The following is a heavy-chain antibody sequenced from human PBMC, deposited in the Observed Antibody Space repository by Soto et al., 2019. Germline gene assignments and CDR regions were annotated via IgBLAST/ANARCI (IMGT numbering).Heavy chain of an antibody. CDR2: INPIFGTA. V-gene: IGHV1-69*01. J-gene: IGHJ6*02. CDR3: ARVKRDYAPQANYYYYGMDV. Sequence: QVQLVQSGAEVKKPGSSVKVSCKASGGTFSSYAISWVRQAPGQGLEWMGGINPIFGTANYAQKFQGRVTINADESTSTAYMELSSLRSEDTAVYYCARVKRDYAPQANYYYYGMDVWGQGTTVTVSS. D-gene: IGHD3-16*01. CDR1: GGTFSSYA.